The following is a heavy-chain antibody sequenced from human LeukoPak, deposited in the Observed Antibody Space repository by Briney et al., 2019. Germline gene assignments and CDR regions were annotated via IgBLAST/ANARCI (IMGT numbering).Heavy chain of an antibody. CDR1: GYTFTGYY. V-gene: IGHV1-2*02. D-gene: IGHD4-17*01. CDR2: INPNSGGT. Sequence: SVKVSCKASGYTFTGYYMHWVRQAPGQGLEWMGWINPNSGGTNYAQKFQGRVTMTRDTSISTAYMELSRLRSDDTAVYYCARAMATVTLGDYWGQGTLVTVSS. CDR3: ARAMATVTLGDY. J-gene: IGHJ4*02.